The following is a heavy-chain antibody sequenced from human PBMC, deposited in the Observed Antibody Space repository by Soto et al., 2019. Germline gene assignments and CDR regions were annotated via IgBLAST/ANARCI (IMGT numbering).Heavy chain of an antibody. J-gene: IGHJ4*02. CDR2: ISAKSGYT. CDR3: ARDQVSSGREYQFLSYFFDY. Sequence: QVHLVQSGSEVKKPGAAVKVSCKASGYTFTSFGFNWVRQAPGQGPEWMGWISAKSGYTNYAQKFQGRVTMTADTSTSTAYMELRSLRSDDTAVYYCARDQVSSGREYQFLSYFFDYWGQGTLVSVSS. CDR1: GYTFTSFG. V-gene: IGHV1-18*01. D-gene: IGHD3-10*01.